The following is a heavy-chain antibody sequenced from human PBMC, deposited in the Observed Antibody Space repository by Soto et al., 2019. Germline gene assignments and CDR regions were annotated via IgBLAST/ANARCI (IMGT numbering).Heavy chain of an antibody. CDR2: IWYDGSNK. D-gene: IGHD5-12*01. CDR1: GFTFSSYG. J-gene: IGHJ3*02. Sequence: GGSLRLSCAASGFTFSSYGMHWVRQAPGKGLEWVAVIWYDGSNKYYADSVKGRFTISRDNSKNTLYLQMNSLRAEDTAVYYCARDWGVATIMNAFDIWGQGTMVTVSS. CDR3: ARDWGVATIMNAFDI. V-gene: IGHV3-33*01.